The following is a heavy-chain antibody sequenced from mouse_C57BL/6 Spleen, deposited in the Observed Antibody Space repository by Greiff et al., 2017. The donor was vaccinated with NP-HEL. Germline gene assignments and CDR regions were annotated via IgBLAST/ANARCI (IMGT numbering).Heavy chain of an antibody. CDR2: IYPRSGNT. CDR3: ARGEDGSKAY. D-gene: IGHD2-3*01. V-gene: IGHV1-81*01. Sequence: QVQLKESGAELARPGASVKLSCKASGYTFTSYGISWVKQRTGQGLEWIGEIYPRSGNTYYNEKFKGKATLTADKSSSTAYMELRSLTSEDSAVYFCARGEDGSKAYWGQGTLVTVSA. CDR1: GYTFTSYG. J-gene: IGHJ3*01.